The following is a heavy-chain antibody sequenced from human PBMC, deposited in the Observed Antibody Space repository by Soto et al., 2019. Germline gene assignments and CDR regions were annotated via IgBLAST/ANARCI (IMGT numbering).Heavy chain of an antibody. CDR3: ARTITICGVVLLDVYYGMDV. V-gene: IGHV1-69*12. Sequence: QVQLVQSGAEVKKPGSSVKVSCKASGGTFSSYAISWVRQAPGQGLEWMGGIIPIFGTANYAQKFQGRVTMTADESPSTAYMELSSRRSEDTAVYYDARTITICGVVLLDVYYGMDVWGQGTTVTVSS. CDR1: GGTFSSYA. J-gene: IGHJ6*02. D-gene: IGHD3-3*01. CDR2: IIPIFGTA.